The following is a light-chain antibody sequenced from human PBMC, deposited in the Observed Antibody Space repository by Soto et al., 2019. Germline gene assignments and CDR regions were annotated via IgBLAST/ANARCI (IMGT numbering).Light chain of an antibody. CDR3: QQYGSWPPEIT. J-gene: IGKJ5*01. V-gene: IGKV3-20*01. CDR1: QSVSSSY. Sequence: ESVLTQSLGTVSLSPGERDTLSCRASQSVSSSYLAWYQLKPGQAPRLLVSGASSRATGIPARFSGGGSGTEFTLTITSLQSEDFAIYYCQQYGSWPPEITFGQGTRLEIK. CDR2: GAS.